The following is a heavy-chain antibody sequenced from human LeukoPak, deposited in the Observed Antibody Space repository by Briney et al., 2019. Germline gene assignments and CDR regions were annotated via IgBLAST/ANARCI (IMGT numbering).Heavy chain of an antibody. V-gene: IGHV1-18*01. CDR1: GYTFTNYV. Sequence: GASVKVSCKASGYTFTNYVIIWVRQAPGQGFEWMGWISTYSGNTNYAQNLQGRVTMTTDASTSTAYMELSRLRSDDTAVYYCARDNFSSSWYYFDYWGQGTLVTASS. J-gene: IGHJ4*02. D-gene: IGHD6-13*01. CDR2: ISTYSGNT. CDR3: ARDNFSSSWYYFDY.